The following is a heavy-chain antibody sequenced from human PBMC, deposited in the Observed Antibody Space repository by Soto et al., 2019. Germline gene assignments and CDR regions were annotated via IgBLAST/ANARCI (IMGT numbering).Heavy chain of an antibody. Sequence: EVQLVESGGGLVQPGRSLRLSCAASGFTFDDYAMHWVRQAPGKGLEWVSGISWNSGSIGYADSVKGRFTISRDNAKNSLCLQMNSLRAEDTALYYCAKDIGSSGYYPYYFDYWGQGTLVTVSS. CDR2: ISWNSGSI. J-gene: IGHJ4*02. CDR3: AKDIGSSGYYPYYFDY. V-gene: IGHV3-9*01. D-gene: IGHD3-22*01. CDR1: GFTFDDYA.